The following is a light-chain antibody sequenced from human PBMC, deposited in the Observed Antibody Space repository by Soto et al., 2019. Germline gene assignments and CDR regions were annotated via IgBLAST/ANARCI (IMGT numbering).Light chain of an antibody. CDR2: LGS. CDR1: RNLLHSNGYYY. J-gene: IGKJ1*01. CDR3: MQALQNPWT. Sequence: EIVLTQSPLSLPVTPGEPASTSCRSSRNLLHSNGYYYLDWYLQKPGQSPQLLIYLGSNRASGVPDRFSGSGSGTNFTLEISRVEAEDVGIYYCMQALQNPWTFGQGTKVDIK. V-gene: IGKV2-28*01.